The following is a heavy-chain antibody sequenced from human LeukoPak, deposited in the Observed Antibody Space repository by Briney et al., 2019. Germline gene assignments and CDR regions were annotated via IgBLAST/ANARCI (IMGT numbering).Heavy chain of an antibody. CDR3: ARENHSSGWYSPFDY. D-gene: IGHD6-19*01. Sequence: GGSLRLSCAASGFTFSSYEMSWVRQAPGKGLEWVSYISSSGSTIYYADSVKGRFTISRDNAKNSLYLQMNSLRAEDTAVYYCARENHSSGWYSPFDYWGQGTLVTVSP. CDR2: ISSSGSTI. CDR1: GFTFSSYE. J-gene: IGHJ4*02. V-gene: IGHV3-48*03.